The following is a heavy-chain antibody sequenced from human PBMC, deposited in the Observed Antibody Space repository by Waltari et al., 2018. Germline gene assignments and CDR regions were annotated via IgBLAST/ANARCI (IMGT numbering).Heavy chain of an antibody. CDR2: VYDNGYK. CDR1: GDSISTSTFS. D-gene: IGHD3-3*01. CDR3: VRQRSADFWSGYFDL. J-gene: IGHJ4*02. V-gene: IGHV4-39*01. Sequence: QAQLQELGPGQLTPSEPLSFRCAVSGDSISTSTFSWGWVRQPQGKGLEWVGSVYDNGYKFYNPSLKSRLTLSMDTSNNHFSLSLTSVTAADTAVYYCVRQRSADFWSGYFDLWGQGTLVTVSS.